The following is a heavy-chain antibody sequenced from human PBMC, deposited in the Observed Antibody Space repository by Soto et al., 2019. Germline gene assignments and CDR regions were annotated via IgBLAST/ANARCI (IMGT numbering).Heavy chain of an antibody. CDR1: GYTFTSYG. J-gene: IGHJ3*02. Sequence: ASVKVSCKASGYTFTSYGISWVRQAPGQGLEWMGWISAYNGNTNYAQKLQGRVTMTTDTSTSTAYMELRSLRSDDPAVYYCASLIGGLEPPATVAFDIWGQGKMVTVSS. D-gene: IGHD1-1*01. CDR3: ASLIGGLEPPATVAFDI. CDR2: ISAYNGNT. V-gene: IGHV1-18*01.